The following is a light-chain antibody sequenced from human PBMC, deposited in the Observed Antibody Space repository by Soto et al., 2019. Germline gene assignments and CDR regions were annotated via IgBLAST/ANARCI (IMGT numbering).Light chain of an antibody. CDR3: TSYRSSNTLI. V-gene: IGLV2-14*01. CDR2: EVS. J-gene: IGLJ2*01. CDR1: SSDVGRYNY. Sequence: QSALTQPASVSGSPGQSITISCTGSSSDVGRYNYVSWYQQYPGKAPKLMIYEVSNRPSGVSDRFYGSKSGNTASLTISGLQAEDEADYCCTSYRSSNTLIVGGGTKLTVL.